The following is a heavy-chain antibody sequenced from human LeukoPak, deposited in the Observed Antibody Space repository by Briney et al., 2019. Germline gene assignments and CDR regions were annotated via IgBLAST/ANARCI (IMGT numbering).Heavy chain of an antibody. CDR1: GFIFSNYG. Sequence: GGSLRLSCAASGFIFSNYGMHWVRQAPGKGLEWVAVIWYDGSNKYYGDSVKGRITISRDNSKNTVHLQMNSLRAEDTAVYYCARDRVGYCSSTRCFTIEYWGQGTLVTVFS. J-gene: IGHJ4*02. V-gene: IGHV3-33*01. CDR3: ARDRVGYCSSTRCFTIEY. D-gene: IGHD2-2*01. CDR2: IWYDGSNK.